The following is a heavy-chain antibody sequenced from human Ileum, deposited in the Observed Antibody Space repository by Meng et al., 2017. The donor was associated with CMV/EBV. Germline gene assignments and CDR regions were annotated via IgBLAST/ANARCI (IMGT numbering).Heavy chain of an antibody. J-gene: IGHJ4*02. CDR3: AKGRGYSYGGGFDY. D-gene: IGHD5-18*01. CDR2: ISDDGNNK. V-gene: IGHV3-30*18. Sequence: ASGFTFSNSGMHWVRQAPGKGLEWVAVISDDGNNKYYVDSVKGRFTISRDNSKNTLYLQMNSLRADDTAVYYCAKGRGYSYGGGFDYWGQGTLVTVSS. CDR1: GFTFSNSG.